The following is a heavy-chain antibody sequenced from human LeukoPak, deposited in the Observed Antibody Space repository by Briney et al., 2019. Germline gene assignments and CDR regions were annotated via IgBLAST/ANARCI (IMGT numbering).Heavy chain of an antibody. CDR1: FTFSXYX. J-gene: IGHJ4*02. V-gene: IGHV3-74*03. Sequence: FTFSXYXMHWVRQAPGEGLVWVSRMNSDGSSTTYADSVKGRFTISRDNAKNTLYLQMNSLRAEDTAVYYCARVAAGYSVNYFDYWGQGTLVTVSS. D-gene: IGHD4-23*01. CDR3: ARVAAGYSVNYFDY. CDR2: MNSDGSST.